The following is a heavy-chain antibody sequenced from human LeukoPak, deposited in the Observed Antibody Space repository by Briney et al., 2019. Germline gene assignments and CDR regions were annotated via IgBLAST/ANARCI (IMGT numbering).Heavy chain of an antibody. Sequence: GGSLRLSCTASGFTFSNYAMNWVRRAPGKGLEWVSAISGSGSNTYYAYSVKGRFTISRDNSINSLYLQMNSLRAEDTAVYYCAKSQREACGYGMDVWGQGTTVTGYS. CDR2: ISGSGSNT. CDR3: AKSQREACGYGMDV. D-gene: IGHD1-26*01. V-gene: IGHV3-23*01. J-gene: IGHJ6*02. CDR1: GFTFSNYA.